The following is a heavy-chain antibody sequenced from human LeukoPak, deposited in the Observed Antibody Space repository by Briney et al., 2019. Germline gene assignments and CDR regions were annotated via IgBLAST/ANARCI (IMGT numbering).Heavy chain of an antibody. CDR2: IYHSGST. V-gene: IGHV4-38-2*02. Sequence: SETLSLTCTVSGYSISSGYYWGWIRQPPGKGLEWIGSIYHSGSTYYNPSLKSRVTIPVDTSKNQFSLKLSSVTAADTAVYYCARESGSYLYWGQGTLVTVSS. CDR3: ARESGSYLY. CDR1: GYSISSGYY. D-gene: IGHD1-26*01. J-gene: IGHJ4*02.